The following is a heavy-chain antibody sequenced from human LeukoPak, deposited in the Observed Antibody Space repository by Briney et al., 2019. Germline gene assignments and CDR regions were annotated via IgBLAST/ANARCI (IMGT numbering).Heavy chain of an antibody. CDR2: IYYSGST. D-gene: IGHD3-10*01. V-gene: IGHV4-39*01. CDR1: GGSISSSSYY. Sequence: SETLSLTCTVSGGSISSSSYYGGWIRQPPGKGLEWIGSIYYSGSTYYNPSLKSRVTISVDTSKNQFSLKLSSVTAADTAVYYCAGRDYYGSGSYYRNDYWGQGTLVTVSS. J-gene: IGHJ4*02. CDR3: AGRDYYGSGSYYRNDY.